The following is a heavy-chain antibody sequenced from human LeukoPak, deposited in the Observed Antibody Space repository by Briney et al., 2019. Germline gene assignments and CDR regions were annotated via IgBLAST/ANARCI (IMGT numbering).Heavy chain of an antibody. Sequence: KSGGSLRLSCAASGFTLSSYWMNWVRQAPGKGLEWVSSISSSSSYIYYADSVKGRFTISRDNAKNSLYLQMNSLRAEDTAVYYCARGSDYGDIDYWGQGTLVTVSS. V-gene: IGHV3-21*01. J-gene: IGHJ4*02. CDR2: ISSSSSYI. D-gene: IGHD4-17*01. CDR1: GFTLSSYW. CDR3: ARGSDYGDIDY.